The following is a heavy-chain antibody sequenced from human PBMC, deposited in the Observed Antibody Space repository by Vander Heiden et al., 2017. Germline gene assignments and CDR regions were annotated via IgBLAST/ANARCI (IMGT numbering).Heavy chain of an antibody. V-gene: IGHV3-33*01. CDR2: IWYDGSNK. D-gene: IGHD2-15*01. Sequence: QVQLVESGGGVVQPGRSLRLSCASSGFPFSSYGMHWVRQAPGKGLGWVAVIWYDGSNKYYADSVKGRFTISRDNSKNTLYLQMNSLRAEDTAVYYCARATAALYYYYYGMDVWGQGTTVTVSS. J-gene: IGHJ6*02. CDR3: ARATAALYYYYYGMDV. CDR1: GFPFSSYG.